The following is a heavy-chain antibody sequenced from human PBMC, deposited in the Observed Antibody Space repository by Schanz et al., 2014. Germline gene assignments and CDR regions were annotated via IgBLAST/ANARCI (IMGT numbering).Heavy chain of an antibody. Sequence: QVLLVQSGAEVKKPGSSMKVSCKASGGTFSSYAISWVRQAPGQGLEWMGRIIPILGIATYAQKFQGRLTITADKSTSTAYMELSSLRSEDTAMYYCARDYYDSSGYYYCDYWGQGTLVTVSS. CDR3: ARDYYDSSGYYYCDY. CDR2: IIPILGIA. J-gene: IGHJ4*02. CDR1: GGTFSSYA. D-gene: IGHD3-22*01. V-gene: IGHV1-69*09.